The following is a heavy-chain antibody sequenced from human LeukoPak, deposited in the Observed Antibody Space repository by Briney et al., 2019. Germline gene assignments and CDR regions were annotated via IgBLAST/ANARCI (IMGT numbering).Heavy chain of an antibody. CDR1: GFIVSDNY. V-gene: IGHV3-66*01. Sequence: GGSLRLSCAASGFIVSDNYVSWVRQAPGKGLQWVSTIYTGGSTYYADSVKGRFTISRDNFKNTLYLQMNSLTVEDTAIYYCTRGQPRQQVAVYYFDSWGQGTLVSVSS. CDR3: TRGQPRQQVAVYYFDS. CDR2: IYTGGST. D-gene: IGHD6-13*01. J-gene: IGHJ4*02.